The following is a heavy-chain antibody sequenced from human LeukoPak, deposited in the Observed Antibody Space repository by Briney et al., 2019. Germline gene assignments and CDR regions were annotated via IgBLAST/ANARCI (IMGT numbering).Heavy chain of an antibody. Sequence: GGSLRLSCAASGFTFSSYAMSWVRQAPGKGLGWVSAISGSGGSTYYADSVKGRFTISRDNSKNTLYLQMNSLRAEDTAVYYCAKEGRLAARPTDYYYMDVWGKGTTVTVSS. CDR3: AKEGRLAARPTDYYYMDV. D-gene: IGHD6-6*01. CDR2: ISGSGGST. J-gene: IGHJ6*03. CDR1: GFTFSSYA. V-gene: IGHV3-23*01.